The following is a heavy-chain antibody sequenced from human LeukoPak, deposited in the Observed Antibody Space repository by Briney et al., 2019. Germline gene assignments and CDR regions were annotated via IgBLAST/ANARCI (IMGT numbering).Heavy chain of an antibody. D-gene: IGHD3-22*01. V-gene: IGHV4-61*02. CDR2: IYTSGST. Sequence: SETLSPTCTVSGGSISSGSYYWSWIRQPAGKGLEWIGRIYTSGSTNYNPSLKSRVTISVDTSKNQFSLKLSSVTAADTAVYYCARLNYYDSSGYSKYYFDYWGQGTLVTVSS. CDR3: ARLNYYDSSGYSKYYFDY. CDR1: GGSISSGSYY. J-gene: IGHJ4*02.